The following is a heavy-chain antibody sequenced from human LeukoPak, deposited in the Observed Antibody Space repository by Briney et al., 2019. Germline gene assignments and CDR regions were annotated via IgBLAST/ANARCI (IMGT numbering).Heavy chain of an antibody. D-gene: IGHD6-19*01. V-gene: IGHV4-59*01. CDR2: TYSDGST. Sequence: SETLSLTCTVSGGSLSGFYWSWIRQSPRLGLEWIGLTYSDGSTMYNPSLTSRVTISVDTSKNQISLRLTSVTAADTAIYYCARDVVAVPGSDNWFDSWGQGTLVTVSS. J-gene: IGHJ5*01. CDR3: ARDVVAVPGSDNWFDS. CDR1: GGSLSGFY.